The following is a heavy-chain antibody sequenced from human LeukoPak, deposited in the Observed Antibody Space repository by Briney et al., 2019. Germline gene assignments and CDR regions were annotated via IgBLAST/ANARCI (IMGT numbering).Heavy chain of an antibody. J-gene: IGHJ4*02. CDR3: ARGGDYIWGTFRPIDY. CDR1: GGAVRSGGYY. D-gene: IGHD3-16*02. V-gene: IGHV4-61*08. CDR2: IFHNGST. Sequence: SETLSLSCSVSGGAVRSGGYYWAWIRQPPGKGLEWIGYIFHNGSTNYNPSLKSRVTISIDPSTNQFSLRLNSVAAADTAVYFCARGGDYIWGTFRPIDYWGQGSLVIVSS.